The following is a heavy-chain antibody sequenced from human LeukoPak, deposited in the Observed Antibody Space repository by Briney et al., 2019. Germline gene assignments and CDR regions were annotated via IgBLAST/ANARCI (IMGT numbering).Heavy chain of an antibody. Sequence: SGTLSLTCAVSGGSISSTYWWNWVRQPPGKGLEWIGEIYHTGSTNYNPSLKSRVTISVDTSKNQFSLKVSSVTAADTAVYYCASGEGMTTVTFFDYWGQRTLVTVSS. CDR3: ASGEGMTTVTFFDY. V-gene: IGHV4-4*02. CDR1: GGSISSTYW. CDR2: IYHTGST. D-gene: IGHD4-17*01. J-gene: IGHJ4*02.